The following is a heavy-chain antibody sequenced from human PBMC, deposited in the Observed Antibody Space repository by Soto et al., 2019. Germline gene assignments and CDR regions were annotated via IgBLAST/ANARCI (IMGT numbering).Heavy chain of an antibody. Sequence: VQLLESGGGLVQPGGSLRLSCAASGFTFSTYAMNWVRQAPGKGLQWVSTINPSGGATYYADSVKGRFTISRDKSKNSLHLQMDSLRAEDTAVYYCARGGDFRKWGQGTLVTVSS. J-gene: IGHJ4*02. CDR1: GFTFSTYA. CDR3: ARGGDFRK. D-gene: IGHD3-3*01. CDR2: INPSGGAT. V-gene: IGHV3-23*01.